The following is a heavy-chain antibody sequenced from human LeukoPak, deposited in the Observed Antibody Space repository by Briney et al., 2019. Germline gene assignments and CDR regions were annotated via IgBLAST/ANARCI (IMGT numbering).Heavy chain of an antibody. D-gene: IGHD3-10*01. V-gene: IGHV3-53*01. CDR3: ARGAGASKDAFDI. CDR2: IYSGDST. Sequence: QTGGSLRLSCAASGFTVSSNYMSWVRQAPGKGLEWVSVIYSGDSTYYADSVKGRFTISRDNSKNTLYLQMNSLSAEATADYYCARGAGASKDAFDIWGQGTMVTVSS. CDR1: GFTVSSNY. J-gene: IGHJ3*02.